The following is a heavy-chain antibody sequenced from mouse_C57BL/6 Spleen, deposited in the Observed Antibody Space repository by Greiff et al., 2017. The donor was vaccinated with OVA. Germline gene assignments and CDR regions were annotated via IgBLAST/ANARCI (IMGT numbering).Heavy chain of an antibody. Sequence: EVQLQQSGPGMVKPSQSLSLTCTVTGYSITSGYDWHWIRHFPGNKLEWMGYISYSGSTNYNPSLKSRISITHDTSKNHFFLKLNSVTTEDTATYYCASMVTTGARYFDVWGTGTTVTVSS. D-gene: IGHD2-2*01. CDR3: ASMVTTGARYFDV. CDR2: ISYSGST. V-gene: IGHV3-1*01. J-gene: IGHJ1*03. CDR1: GYSITSGYD.